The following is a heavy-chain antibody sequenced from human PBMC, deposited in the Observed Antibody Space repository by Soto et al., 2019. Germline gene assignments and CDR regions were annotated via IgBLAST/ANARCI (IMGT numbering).Heavy chain of an antibody. D-gene: IGHD3-10*01. Sequence: GGSLRLSCAASGFTFSSYALGWVRQAPGRGLECVSAISGSGVSTFYADSVKGRFTIPRDTSKNTLYLQMNTLTAEDTAVYYCAKDHRIWGRLVEYMDVWGQGTTVTVSS. J-gene: IGHJ6*02. CDR3: AKDHRIWGRLVEYMDV. CDR2: ISGSGVST. V-gene: IGHV3-23*01. CDR1: GFTFSSYA.